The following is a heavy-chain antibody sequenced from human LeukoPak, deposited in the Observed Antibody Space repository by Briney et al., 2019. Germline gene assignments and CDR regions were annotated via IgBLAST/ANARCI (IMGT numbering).Heavy chain of an antibody. Sequence: GGSLRLSCAASGFTFSSYWMHWVRQAPGKGLVWVSHINSDGSVTSYADSVKGRFTISRDNAKNTLYLQMNSLRDEDTAVYYCARLYCSSSSCFFDYWGQGTLVTVSS. CDR1: GFTFSSYW. V-gene: IGHV3-74*01. CDR2: INSDGSVT. J-gene: IGHJ4*02. CDR3: ARLYCSSSSCFFDY. D-gene: IGHD2-2*01.